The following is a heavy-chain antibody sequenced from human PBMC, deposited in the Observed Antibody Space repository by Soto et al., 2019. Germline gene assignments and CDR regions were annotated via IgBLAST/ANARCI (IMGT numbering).Heavy chain of an antibody. Sequence: PSETLSLTCAVYGGSFSGYYWSWIRQPPGKGLEWIGEINHSGSTNYNPSLKSRVTISVDTSKNQFSLKLSSVTGADTAVYYCERAVRFLEGLLYSYYGMDVWGQGTTVTVSS. CDR2: INHSGST. V-gene: IGHV4-34*01. CDR3: ERAVRFLEGLLYSYYGMDV. CDR1: GGSFSGYY. J-gene: IGHJ6*02. D-gene: IGHD3-3*01.